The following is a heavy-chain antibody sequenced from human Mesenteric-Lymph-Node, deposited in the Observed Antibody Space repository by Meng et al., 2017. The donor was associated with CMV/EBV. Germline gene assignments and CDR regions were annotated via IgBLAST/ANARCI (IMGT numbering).Heavy chain of an antibody. V-gene: IGHV1-18*01. CDR1: GYIFASYG. CDR3: ARDRRVELDPIRDAFDI. Sequence: ASVKVSCKASGYIFASYGINWVRQAPGQGLEWLGWISAYKRNTKYAQKYQGRVTMTTDTATSTAYMELRSLRSDNTTVYYCARDRRVELDPIRDAFDIWGQGTMVTVSS. CDR2: ISAYKRNT. D-gene: IGHD2-2*02. J-gene: IGHJ3*02.